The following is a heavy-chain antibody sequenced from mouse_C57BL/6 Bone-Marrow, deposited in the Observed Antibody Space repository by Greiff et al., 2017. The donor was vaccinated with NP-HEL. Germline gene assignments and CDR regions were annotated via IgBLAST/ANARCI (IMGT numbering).Heavy chain of an antibody. CDR3: ARGYYGTTGAMDY. D-gene: IGHD2-1*01. CDR2: IDPSDSYT. Sequence: QVQLQQPGAELVMPGASVKLSCKASGYTFTSYWMHWVKQRPGQGLEWIGEIDPSDSYTNYNQKFKGKSTLTVDKSSSTAYMQLSSLTSEDSAVYYCARGYYGTTGAMDYWGQGTSVTVSS. J-gene: IGHJ4*01. CDR1: GYTFTSYW. V-gene: IGHV1-69*01.